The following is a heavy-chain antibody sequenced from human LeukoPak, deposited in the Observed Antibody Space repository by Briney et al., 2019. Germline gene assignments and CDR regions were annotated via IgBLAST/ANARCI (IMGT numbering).Heavy chain of an antibody. CDR3: ASTVAVAATGGYFDY. D-gene: IGHD6-19*01. CDR2: IYYSGST. J-gene: IGHJ4*02. V-gene: IGHV4-59*01. Sequence: SETLSLTCTVSGGSISSYYWSWIRQPPGKGLEWIGYIYYSGSTNYNPSLKSRVTISVDTSKNQFSLKLSSVTAAGTAVYYCASTVAVAATGGYFDYWGQGTLVTVSS. CDR1: GGSISSYY.